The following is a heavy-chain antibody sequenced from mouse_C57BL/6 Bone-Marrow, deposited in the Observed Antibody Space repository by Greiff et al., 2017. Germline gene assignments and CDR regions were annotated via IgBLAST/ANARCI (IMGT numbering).Heavy chain of an antibody. CDR1: GYTFTDYN. J-gene: IGHJ1*03. V-gene: IGHV1-18*01. CDR2: INPNNGGT. CDR3: AREGITTVVAKGYFDV. Sequence: EVQLQQSGPELVKPGASVKIPCKASGYTFTDYNMDWVKQSHGKSLEWIGDINPNNGGTIYNQKFKGKATLTVAKSSSTAYMELRSLTSEDTAVYYCAREGITTVVAKGYFDVWGTGTTVTVSS. D-gene: IGHD1-1*01.